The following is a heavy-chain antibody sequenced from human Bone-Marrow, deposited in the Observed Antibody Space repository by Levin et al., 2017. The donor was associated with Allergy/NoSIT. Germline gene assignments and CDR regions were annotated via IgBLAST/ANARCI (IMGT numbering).Heavy chain of an antibody. CDR1: GFIFSDFD. D-gene: IGHD3-16*01. J-gene: IGHJ6*02. CDR3: ARGDAYGMDV. CDR2: IVTSSSYK. V-gene: IGHV3-21*01. Sequence: PGGSLRLSCSASGFIFSDFDMNWVRQAPGKGLEWVSSIVTSSSYKHYAESVKGRFTISRDDAKNSLYLQMNSLRADDTALYYCARGDAYGMDVWGQGTTVTVSS.